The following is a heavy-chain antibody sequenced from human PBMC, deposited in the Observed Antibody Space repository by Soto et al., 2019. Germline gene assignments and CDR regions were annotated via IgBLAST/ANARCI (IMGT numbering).Heavy chain of an antibody. Sequence: QVQLVQSGAEVKKPGASVKVSCKASGYTFTGYYMHWVRQAPGQGLEWMGWINPNSGGTNYAQKFQDRVTITRDTSISTAYMELSRLRSDDTAVYYSARSHGSITYYDILTGYYNGMDVWGQGTTVTVSS. V-gene: IGHV1-2*02. CDR3: ARSHGSITYYDILTGYYNGMDV. CDR1: GYTFTGYY. J-gene: IGHJ6*02. CDR2: INPNSGGT. D-gene: IGHD3-9*01.